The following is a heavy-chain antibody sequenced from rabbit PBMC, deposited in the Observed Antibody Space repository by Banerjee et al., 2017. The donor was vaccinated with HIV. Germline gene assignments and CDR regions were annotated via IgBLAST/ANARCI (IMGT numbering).Heavy chain of an antibody. CDR3: ARGAWGSVGYDWAIWLDL. J-gene: IGHJ6*01. CDR1: GFDFSSRYW. D-gene: IGHD1-1*01. CDR2: IYAGDGST. Sequence: QEQLEESGGDLVKPGASLTLTCTASGFDFSSRYWICWVRQAPGKGLEWIACIYAGDGSTDCASWAKGRFTISKTSSTTMTLQMTSLTAADTATYFCARGAWGSVGYDWAIWLDLWGPGTLVTVS. V-gene: IGHV1S45*01.